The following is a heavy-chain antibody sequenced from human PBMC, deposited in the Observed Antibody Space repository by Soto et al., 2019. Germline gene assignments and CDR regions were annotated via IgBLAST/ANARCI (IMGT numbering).Heavy chain of an antibody. CDR2: ISAYNGNT. Sequence: QVQLVQSGAEVKKPGASVKVSCKASGYTFTSYGISWVRQAPGQGLEWMGWISAYNGNTNYAQKLQGRVTMTTDTSTSTAYMELRSLRSDDTSVYYCARPDSPLWFGELYGTGEFDYWGQGTLVTVSS. CDR3: ARPDSPLWFGELYGTGEFDY. D-gene: IGHD3-10*01. V-gene: IGHV1-18*01. CDR1: GYTFTSYG. J-gene: IGHJ4*02.